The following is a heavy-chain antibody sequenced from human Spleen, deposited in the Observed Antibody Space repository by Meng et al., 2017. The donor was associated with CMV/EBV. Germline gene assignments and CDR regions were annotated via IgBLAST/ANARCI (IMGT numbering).Heavy chain of an antibody. CDR2: IYHSGST. CDR3: ARAHHVDTAMEYYFDY. J-gene: IGHJ4*02. V-gene: IGHV4-4*02. D-gene: IGHD5-18*01. CDR1: GGSISSSNL. Sequence: GGSISSSNLWTWVRQVPGKGLEWIGEIYHSGSTNYNPSLKSRVTISVDTSKNQFSLKLSSVTAADTAVYYCARAHHVDTAMEYYFDYWGQGTLVTVSS.